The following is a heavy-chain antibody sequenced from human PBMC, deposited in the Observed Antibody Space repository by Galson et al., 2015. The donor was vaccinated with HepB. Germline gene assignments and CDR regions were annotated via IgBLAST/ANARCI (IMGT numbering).Heavy chain of an antibody. Sequence: SVKVSCKASGYTFTSYAMHWVRQAPGQRLEWMGWINAGNGYTKYSQKFQGRVTITRDTSASTVYMELSSPRSEDTAVYYCARLAVDTAMAIDYWGQGTLVTVSS. J-gene: IGHJ4*02. D-gene: IGHD5-18*01. CDR1: GYTFTSYA. V-gene: IGHV1-3*01. CDR2: INAGNGYT. CDR3: ARLAVDTAMAIDY.